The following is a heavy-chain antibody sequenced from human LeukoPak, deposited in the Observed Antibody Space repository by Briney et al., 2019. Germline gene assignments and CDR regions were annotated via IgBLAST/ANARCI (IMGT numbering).Heavy chain of an antibody. J-gene: IGHJ5*01. CDR1: DYSITRDYY. CDR3: TRDSEVRWFYS. D-gene: IGHD1-14*01. V-gene: IGHV4-38-2*02. Sequence: SETLSLTCSVSDYSITRDYYWGWIRQSPGKGLEWTGSIYRSGNTYYNPSLKSRVTISIDMSRNLFSLKLTSATAADTAVYYCTRDSEVRWFYSWGQGTLVAVSS. CDR2: IYRSGNT.